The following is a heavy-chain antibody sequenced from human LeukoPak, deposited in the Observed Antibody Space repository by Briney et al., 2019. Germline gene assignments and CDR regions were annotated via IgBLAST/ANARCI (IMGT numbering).Heavy chain of an antibody. CDR2: INSDGSST. Sequence: GGSLRLPCAASGFTFSSYWMHWVRQAPGKGLVWVSRINSDGSSTSYAESVKGRFTISRDNAKNTLYLQMNSLRAEDTAVYYCARGFSGDWYFDLWGRGTLVTVSS. D-gene: IGHD3-3*01. CDR1: GFTFSSYW. V-gene: IGHV3-74*01. J-gene: IGHJ2*01. CDR3: ARGFSGDWYFDL.